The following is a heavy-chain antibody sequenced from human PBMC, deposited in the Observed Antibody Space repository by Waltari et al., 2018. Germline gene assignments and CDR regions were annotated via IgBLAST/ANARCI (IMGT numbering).Heavy chain of an antibody. J-gene: IGHJ6*02. CDR1: GFTFDDYA. Sequence: EVQLVESGGGLVQPGRSLRLSCAASGFTFDDYAMHWVRKAPGKGCEWVAGSSWSSGSIGYADSVKGRFTISRDTAKNSLYLQMNSLRAEDTALYYCAKDMGGYGMDVWGQGTTVTVS. V-gene: IGHV3-9*01. CDR2: SSWSSGSI. CDR3: AKDMGGYGMDV.